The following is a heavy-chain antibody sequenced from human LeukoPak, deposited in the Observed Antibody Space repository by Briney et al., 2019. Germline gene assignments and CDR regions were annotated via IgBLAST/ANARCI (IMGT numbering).Heavy chain of an antibody. Sequence: GGSLRLSCAASGFTFSICAMSWVRQAPGKGLEWVSAISGSGGSTYYADSVKGRFTISRDNSKNTLYLQMNSLRAEDTAVYCCARGFFNFDYWGQGILVTVSS. V-gene: IGHV3-23*01. D-gene: IGHD3-3*01. CDR1: GFTFSICA. J-gene: IGHJ4*02. CDR2: ISGSGGST. CDR3: ARGFFNFDY.